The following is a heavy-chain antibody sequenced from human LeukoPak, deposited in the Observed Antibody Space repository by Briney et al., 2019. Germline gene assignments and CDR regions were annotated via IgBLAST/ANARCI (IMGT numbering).Heavy chain of an antibody. CDR1: GFTFSSYA. Sequence: GRSLRLSCAASGFTFSSYAIHWVRQAPGKGLEWVAVISYDGSNKYYADSVKGRFTISRDNSKNTLYLQMSSLGAEDSAVYYCARDQSAGYSSSASSSWGRLGDWGQGTLVTVSS. J-gene: IGHJ4*02. V-gene: IGHV3-30-3*01. CDR3: ARDQSAGYSSSASSSWGRLGD. CDR2: ISYDGSNK. D-gene: IGHD6-13*01.